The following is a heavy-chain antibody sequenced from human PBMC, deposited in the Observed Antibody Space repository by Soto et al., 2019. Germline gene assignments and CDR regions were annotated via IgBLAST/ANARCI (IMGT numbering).Heavy chain of an antibody. CDR2: ISAYNGNK. CDR1: GYTFTSYG. J-gene: IGHJ4*02. CDR3: ARGYDGHFYDSSGQGPFDY. D-gene: IGHD3-22*01. Sequence: QVQLVQSGAEVKKPGASVKVSCKASGYTFTSYGISWVRQAPGQGLEWMGWISAYNGNKNYAQKLQGRVTMTTDTSTSTADMEMRSLRSDVTAVYYCARGYDGHFYDSSGQGPFDYWGQGTLVTVSS. V-gene: IGHV1-18*01.